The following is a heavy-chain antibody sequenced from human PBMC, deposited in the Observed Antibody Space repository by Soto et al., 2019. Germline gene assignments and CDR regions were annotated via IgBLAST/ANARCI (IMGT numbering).Heavy chain of an antibody. D-gene: IGHD6-13*01. V-gene: IGHV1-2*04. Sequence: GASVKVSCKASGYTFTGYYMHWVRQAPGQGLEWMGWINPNSGGTNYAQKFQGWVTMTRDTSISTAYMELSRLRSDDTAVYYCARDLSSSSWYGLGLLDYWGQGTLVTVSS. CDR1: GYTFTGYY. CDR2: INPNSGGT. CDR3: ARDLSSSSWYGLGLLDY. J-gene: IGHJ4*02.